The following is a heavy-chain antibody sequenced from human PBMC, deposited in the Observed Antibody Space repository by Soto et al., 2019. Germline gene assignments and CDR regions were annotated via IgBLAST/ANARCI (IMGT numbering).Heavy chain of an antibody. D-gene: IGHD3-10*01. V-gene: IGHV3-30-3*01. CDR2: ISYDGSNK. J-gene: IGHJ4*02. CDR3: ARNGDGSALSYFDY. CDR1: GFTFSSYA. Sequence: PGGSLRLSCAASGFTFSSYAMHWVRQAPGKGLEWVAVISYDGSNKYYADSVKGRFTISRDNSKNTLYLQMNSLRAEDTAVYYCARNGDGSALSYFDYWGQGTLVTVSS.